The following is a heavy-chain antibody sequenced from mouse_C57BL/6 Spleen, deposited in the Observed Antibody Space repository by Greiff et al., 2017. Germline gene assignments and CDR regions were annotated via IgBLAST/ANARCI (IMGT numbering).Heavy chain of an antibody. Sequence: QVQLKQSGAELARPGASVKLSCKASGYTFTSYGISWVKQRTGQGLEWIGEIYPRSGNTYYNEKFKGKATLTADKSSSTAYMELRSLTSEDSAVYFCAKDYGSSIFDYWGQGTTLTVSS. CDR2: IYPRSGNT. CDR3: AKDYGSSIFDY. V-gene: IGHV1-81*01. J-gene: IGHJ2*01. D-gene: IGHD1-1*01. CDR1: GYTFTSYG.